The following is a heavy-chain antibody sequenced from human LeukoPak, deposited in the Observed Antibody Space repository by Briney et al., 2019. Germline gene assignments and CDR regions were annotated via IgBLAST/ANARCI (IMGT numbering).Heavy chain of an antibody. CDR2: IRYDGSNK. Sequence: GGSLRLSCAASGFTFSSYGMHWVRQAPGKGLEWVAFIRYDGSNKYYADSVKGRFTISRDNSKNTLYLQMNSLRAEDTAVYYCARTIYYYESTSYFSDAFDVWGQGTMVTVSS. J-gene: IGHJ3*01. CDR3: ARTIYYYESTSYFSDAFDV. V-gene: IGHV3-30*02. D-gene: IGHD3-22*01. CDR1: GFTFSSYG.